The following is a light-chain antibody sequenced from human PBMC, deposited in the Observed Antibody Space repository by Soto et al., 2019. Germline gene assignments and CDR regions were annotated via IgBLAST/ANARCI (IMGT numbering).Light chain of an antibody. V-gene: IGKV3-20*01. CDR2: GAS. CDR1: QSVSSSY. J-gene: IGKJ2*01. CDR3: QQYGSSPPAYT. Sequence: EIVLTQSPGTLSLSPGERATLSCRASQSVSSSYLAWYQQKPGQAPRLLIYGASSRATGIPDRFSGSGSGTDFTITISRLEPEDFAVYYCQQYGSSPPAYTFGQGTKLEIK.